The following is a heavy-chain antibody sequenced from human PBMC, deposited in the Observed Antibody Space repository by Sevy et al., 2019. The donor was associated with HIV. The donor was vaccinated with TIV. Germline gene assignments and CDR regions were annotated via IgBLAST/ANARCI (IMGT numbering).Heavy chain of an antibody. V-gene: IGHV3-21*01. Sequence: GGSLRLSCAASGFTFSSYSMNWVRQAPGKGLEWVSSISSSSSYIYYADSVKGRFTISRDNAKNSLYLQMNSLRAEDTAVDYCARDLAYYYDSSGFGAFDIWGQGTMVTVSS. J-gene: IGHJ3*02. CDR2: ISSSSSYI. D-gene: IGHD3-22*01. CDR3: ARDLAYYYDSSGFGAFDI. CDR1: GFTFSSYS.